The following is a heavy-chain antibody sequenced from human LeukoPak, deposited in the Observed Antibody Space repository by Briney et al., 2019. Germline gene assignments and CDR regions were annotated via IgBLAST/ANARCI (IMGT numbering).Heavy chain of an antibody. CDR1: GGSISSYY. V-gene: IGHV2-5*08. Sequence: TLSLTCTVSGGSISSYYWSWIRQPPGKALEWLALIYWDDDKRYSPSLKSRLTITKDTSKNQVVLTMTNMDPVDTATYYCAHIPYDSSGYYVDYWGQGTLVTVAS. D-gene: IGHD3-22*01. CDR3: AHIPYDSSGYYVDY. J-gene: IGHJ4*02. CDR2: IYWDDDK.